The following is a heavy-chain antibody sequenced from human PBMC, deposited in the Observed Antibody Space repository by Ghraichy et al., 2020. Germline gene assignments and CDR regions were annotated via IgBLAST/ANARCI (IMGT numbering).Heavy chain of an antibody. D-gene: IGHD3-16*01. Sequence: GGSLRLSCAASGFTFSRYAIHWVRQAPGKGLEWVAVIIYDGSRQNYADSVNGRFTISRDNSKNVVYLQMNSRITEDTAIYYCAKNWGARAYFDFWGQGTPVTVSS. CDR1: GFTFSRYA. V-gene: IGHV3-30-3*02. J-gene: IGHJ4*02. CDR3: AKNWGARAYFDF. CDR2: IIYDGSRQ.